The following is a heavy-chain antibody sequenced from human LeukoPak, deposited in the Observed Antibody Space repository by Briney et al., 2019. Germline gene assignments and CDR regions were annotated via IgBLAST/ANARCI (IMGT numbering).Heavy chain of an antibody. V-gene: IGHV4-34*01. CDR3: ARLGHSGSYYVDY. CDR1: GGSFSGYY. J-gene: IGHJ4*02. Sequence: SETLSLTCAVYGGSFSGYYWSWIRQPPGKGLEWIGEINHSGSTNYNPSLKSRVTISVDTSKNQFSLKLSSVTAADTAVYYCARLGHSGSYYVDYWGQGTLVTVSS. D-gene: IGHD1-26*01. CDR2: INHSGST.